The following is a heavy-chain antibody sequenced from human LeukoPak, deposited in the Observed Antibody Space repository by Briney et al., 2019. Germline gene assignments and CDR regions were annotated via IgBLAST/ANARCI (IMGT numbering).Heavy chain of an antibody. CDR2: IIPIFGTA. D-gene: IGHD3-3*01. J-gene: IGHJ4*02. Sequence: SVKVSCKASRGTFSSYAISWVRQAPGQGLEWMGRIIPIFGTANYAQKFQGRVTITTDESTSTAYMALSSLRSEHTAVYYCARGSFGVATPPYFDYWGQGTLVTVSS. V-gene: IGHV1-69*05. CDR1: RGTFSSYA. CDR3: ARGSFGVATPPYFDY.